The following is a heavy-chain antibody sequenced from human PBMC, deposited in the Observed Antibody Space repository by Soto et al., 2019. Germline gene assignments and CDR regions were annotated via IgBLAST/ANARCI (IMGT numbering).Heavy chain of an antibody. Sequence: GGSLRLSCAASGFTFSSYGMHWVRQAPGKGLEWVAVISYDGSNKYYADSVKGRFTISRDNSKNTLYLQMNSLRAEDTAVYYCAKVRVATIPEYYFDYWGQGTLVTVSS. CDR2: ISYDGSNK. CDR1: GFTFSSYG. D-gene: IGHD5-12*01. J-gene: IGHJ4*02. CDR3: AKVRVATIPEYYFDY. V-gene: IGHV3-30*18.